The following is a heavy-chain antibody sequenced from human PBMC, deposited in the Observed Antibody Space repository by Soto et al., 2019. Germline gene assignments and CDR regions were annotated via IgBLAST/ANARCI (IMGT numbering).Heavy chain of an antibody. D-gene: IGHD1-26*01. J-gene: IGHJ4*02. V-gene: IGHV3-30-3*01. CDR3: ARQGVVGATRHVLDY. Sequence: QVQLVESGGGVVQPGRSLRLSCSVXAFIXSSYSMHWVRXAPGKGLDWVAVISDDVSNIFYADSVKGRFTISRDNSKDTLYLQMNSLRVEDTAVYYCARQGVVGATRHVLDYWGQGTLVTVSS. CDR2: ISDDVSNI. CDR1: AFIXSSYS.